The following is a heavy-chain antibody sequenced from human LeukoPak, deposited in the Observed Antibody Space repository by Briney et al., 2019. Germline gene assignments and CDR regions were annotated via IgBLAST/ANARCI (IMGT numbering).Heavy chain of an antibody. Sequence: ASVKVSCKASGYTFIAYHMHWVRQAPGQGPEWMGRIQPSSVATHYQQRFQGTVTLTRDTSINTAYIELSRLTSDDTAVYYCASALPFEDWGQGTLVTASS. CDR2: IQPSSVAT. D-gene: IGHD2/OR15-2a*01. J-gene: IGHJ4*02. CDR3: ASALPFED. V-gene: IGHV1-2*06. CDR1: GYTFIAYH.